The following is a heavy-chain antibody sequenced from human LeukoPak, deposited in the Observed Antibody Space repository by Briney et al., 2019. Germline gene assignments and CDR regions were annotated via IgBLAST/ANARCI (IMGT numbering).Heavy chain of an antibody. Sequence: ASVKVSCKASGYTFTGYYMHWVRQAPGQGLEWMGWINPIIGGTNYAQKFQGRVTMTRDTSINTAYMELNRLRSDDTAVYYCARDRIAAAGFDPWGQGTLVTVSS. CDR1: GYTFTGYY. V-gene: IGHV1-2*02. CDR2: INPIIGGT. J-gene: IGHJ5*02. D-gene: IGHD6-13*01. CDR3: ARDRIAAAGFDP.